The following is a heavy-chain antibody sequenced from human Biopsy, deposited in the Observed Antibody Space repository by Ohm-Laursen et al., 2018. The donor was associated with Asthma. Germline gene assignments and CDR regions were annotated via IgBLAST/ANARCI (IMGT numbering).Heavy chain of an antibody. V-gene: IGHV1-69*06. CDR1: GGMSGNHA. J-gene: IGHJ6*02. CDR3: ARPSPNRDILYYYYHMDV. CDR2: IAPTRGTS. D-gene: IGHD3-3*02. Sequence: SSEKASCKASGGMSGNHASRGVRQGKGAGQEWRGGIAPTRGTSNYAQRFQGRVTITADIFTRTVYMELSGLRFDDTAIYYCARPSPNRDILYYYYHMDVWGQGTTVIVSS.